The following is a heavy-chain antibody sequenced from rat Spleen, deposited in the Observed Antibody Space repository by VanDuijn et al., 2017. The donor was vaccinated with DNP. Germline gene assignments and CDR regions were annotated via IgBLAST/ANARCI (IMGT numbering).Heavy chain of an antibody. V-gene: IGHV5S13*01. CDR1: GFTFSDYY. Sequence: EVQLVESGGGLVQPGRSLKLSCAASGFTFSDYYMAWVRQAPTKGLEWVATITASSGTTYYRDSVKGRFTISRDNTKNTQYLQMDSLRSEDTATYYCTRHSWELDYWGQGVMVTVSS. CDR3: TRHSWELDY. D-gene: IGHD5-1*01. CDR2: ITASSGTT. J-gene: IGHJ2*01.